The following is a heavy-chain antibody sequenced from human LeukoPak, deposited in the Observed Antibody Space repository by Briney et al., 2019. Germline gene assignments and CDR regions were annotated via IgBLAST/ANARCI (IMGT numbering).Heavy chain of an antibody. J-gene: IGHJ4*02. CDR1: GYTFGHYY. CDR3: ARTHDFWSARKGDYFDP. Sequence: GASVKVSCKASGYTFGHYYISWVRQAPGQGLEWMGWISGYNGNTNYAQKFQVRITMTVDKSTTTVYMEVKSLRSDDTAVYYCARTHDFWSARKGDYFDPWGQGTLVTVSS. CDR2: ISGYNGNT. D-gene: IGHD3-3*01. V-gene: IGHV1-18*01.